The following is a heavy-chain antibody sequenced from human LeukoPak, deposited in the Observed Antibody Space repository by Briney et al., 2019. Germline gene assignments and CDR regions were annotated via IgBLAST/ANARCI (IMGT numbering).Heavy chain of an antibody. J-gene: IGHJ4*02. D-gene: IGHD6-19*01. CDR2: IGSSGTTR. V-gene: IGHV3-48*03. CDR1: GFPFSIYE. Sequence: PGGSLRLSCAVSGFPFSIYEMNWVSQAPGKGLEWVSNIGSSGTTRYYADSVKGRFSISRDNAKNSLYLQMNSLRVEDTGVYYCALLAVASDFDYWGQGALVTVSS. CDR3: ALLAVASDFDY.